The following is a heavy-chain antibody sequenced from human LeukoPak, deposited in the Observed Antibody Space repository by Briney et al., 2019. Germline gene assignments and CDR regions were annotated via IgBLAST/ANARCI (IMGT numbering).Heavy chain of an antibody. J-gene: IGHJ4*02. D-gene: IGHD3-10*01. V-gene: IGHV3-23*01. CDR3: ARDWFGDSDGIDS. Sequence: GGSLRLSCAASGFTFSSYAMSWVRQAPGKGLEWVSAMSGSGGYTYYADSVKGRFTISRDSSKNTLYLQMNSLRAEDTALYYCARDWFGDSDGIDSWGQGTLVTVSS. CDR2: MSGSGGYT. CDR1: GFTFSSYA.